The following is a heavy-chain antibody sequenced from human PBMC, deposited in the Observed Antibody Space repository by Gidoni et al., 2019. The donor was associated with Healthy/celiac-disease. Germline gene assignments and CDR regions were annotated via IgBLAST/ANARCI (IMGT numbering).Heavy chain of an antibody. J-gene: IGHJ4*02. CDR1: GYSISSGYY. CDR2: IYHSGST. CDR3: ARENLVYYFDY. V-gene: IGHV4-38-2*02. Sequence: QVQLQESGPGLVKPSETLSLTCAVYGYSISSGYYWGWIRQPPGKGLEWIGSIYHSGSTYYNPSLKSRVTISVDTSKNQFSLKLSSVTAADTAVYYCARENLVYYFDYWGQGTLVTVSS.